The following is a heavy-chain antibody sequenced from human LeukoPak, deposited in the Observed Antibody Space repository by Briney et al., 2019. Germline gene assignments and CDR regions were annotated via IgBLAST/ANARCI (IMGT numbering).Heavy chain of an antibody. CDR2: IYTSGST. V-gene: IGHV4-4*07. J-gene: IGHJ4*02. CDR3: ARHVTKAMAPNYFDY. Sequence: PSETLSLTCTVSGGSISSYYWSWIRQPAGKGLEWIGRIYTSGSTNYNPSLKSRVTISVDTSKNQFSLKLSSVTAADTAVYYCARHVTKAMAPNYFDYWGQGTLVTVSS. D-gene: IGHD5-18*01. CDR1: GGSISSYY.